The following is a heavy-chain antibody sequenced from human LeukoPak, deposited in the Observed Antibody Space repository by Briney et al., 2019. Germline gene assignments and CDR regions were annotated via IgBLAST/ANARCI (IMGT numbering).Heavy chain of an antibody. Sequence: GGSLRLSCAASGFTFSSYSMNWVRQAPGKGLEWVSSISSSSSYIYYADSVKGRFTISRDNAKNSLYLQMNSLRAEDTAVYYCASSIVGATTFDYWGQGTLVTVSS. CDR3: ASSIVGATTFDY. CDR1: GFTFSSYS. V-gene: IGHV3-21*01. J-gene: IGHJ4*02. CDR2: ISSSSSYI. D-gene: IGHD1-26*01.